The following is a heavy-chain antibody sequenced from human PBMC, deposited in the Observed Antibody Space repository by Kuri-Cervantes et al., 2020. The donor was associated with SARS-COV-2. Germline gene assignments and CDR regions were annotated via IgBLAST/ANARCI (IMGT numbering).Heavy chain of an antibody. V-gene: IGHV4-59*01. CDR1: GGSISSYY. CDR3: ARAVERVTGLLDHFDS. D-gene: IGHD3-9*01. J-gene: IGHJ4*02. CDR2: IYYTGST. Sequence: SETLSLTCTVSGGSISSYYWSWIRQPPGKGLEWIGYIYYTGSTNYHPSLKSRVTISIDTSKNQFSLNLRSVTPADTAVYYCARAVERVTGLLDHFDSWGQGTLVTVSS.